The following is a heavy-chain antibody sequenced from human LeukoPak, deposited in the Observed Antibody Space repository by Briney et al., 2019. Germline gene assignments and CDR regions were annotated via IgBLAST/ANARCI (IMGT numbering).Heavy chain of an antibody. D-gene: IGHD4-23*01. V-gene: IGHV4-39*01. Sequence: SETLSLTGTVSGGSISSSGYYWCWSRPPPGKGLEWFGSIYYSGSTQYNPSLKSQVTISVDTSKNQFSQKLRSVTAADTAVYYCATSPQYGGYWGQGTLVTVSS. CDR3: ATSPQYGGY. J-gene: IGHJ4*02. CDR2: IYYSGST. CDR1: GGSISSSGYY.